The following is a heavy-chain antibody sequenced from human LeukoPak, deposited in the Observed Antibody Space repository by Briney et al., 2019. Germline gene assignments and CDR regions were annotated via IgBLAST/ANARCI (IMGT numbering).Heavy chain of an antibody. Sequence: GSSVKVSCKASGGTFSSYAISWVRQAPGQGLEWMGRIIPIFGIANYAQKFQGRVTITADKSTSTAYMELSSLRSEDTAVYYCARDFAPGSYCRGGSCYSNSVGFDPWGKGPLFTVS. D-gene: IGHD2-15*01. CDR1: GGTFSSYA. V-gene: IGHV1-69*04. CDR2: IIPIFGIA. J-gene: IGHJ5*02. CDR3: ARDFAPGSYCRGGSCYSNSVGFDP.